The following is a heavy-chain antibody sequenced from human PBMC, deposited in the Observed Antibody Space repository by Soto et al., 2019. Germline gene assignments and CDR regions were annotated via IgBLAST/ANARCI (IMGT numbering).Heavy chain of an antibody. Sequence: GGSLRLSCVASGFTFSTCTMSWVRQAPGKGLEWVSVISGSGGSSGPSYADSVQGRFSISRDNTRNTLYLQMNSLRGEDTAMYYCAKARCSTANCYVPEYWGQGTRVTVSS. V-gene: IGHV3-23*01. CDR2: ISGSGGSSGP. J-gene: IGHJ4*02. CDR3: AKARCSTANCYVPEY. CDR1: GFTFSTCT. D-gene: IGHD2-2*01.